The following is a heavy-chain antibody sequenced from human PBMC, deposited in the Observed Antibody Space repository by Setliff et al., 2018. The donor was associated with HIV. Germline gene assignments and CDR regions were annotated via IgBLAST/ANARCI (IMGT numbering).Heavy chain of an antibody. V-gene: IGHV1-2*02. CDR1: GYTFTGYY. J-gene: IGHJ4*02. D-gene: IGHD3-22*01. Sequence: GASVKVSCKASGYTFTGYYMHWVRQAPGQGLEWMGWINPNSGGTNYAKNFQGRVTMTWDTSTSTGYMEVYRLRSDDTAVYFCARSCRSSGYCHFDYWGQGTLVTVSS. CDR2: INPNSGGT. CDR3: ARSCRSSGYCHFDY.